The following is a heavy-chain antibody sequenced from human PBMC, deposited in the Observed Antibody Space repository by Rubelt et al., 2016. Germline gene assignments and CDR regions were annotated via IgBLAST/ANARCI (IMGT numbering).Heavy chain of an antibody. Sequence: GGGLVQPGGSLRLYCTASGFTFSNYDMHWVRQGTGKGLEWVSGIGTTGDTHYLSSVKGRFTISRENARNSFYLQMNSLGAGDTAVYYCARDPGYCSGTTCHYYFDYWGQGTLLTVSS. V-gene: IGHV3-13*01. CDR2: IGTTGDT. D-gene: IGHD2-2*01. J-gene: IGHJ4*02. CDR3: ARDPGYCSGTTCHYYFDY. CDR1: GFTFSNYD.